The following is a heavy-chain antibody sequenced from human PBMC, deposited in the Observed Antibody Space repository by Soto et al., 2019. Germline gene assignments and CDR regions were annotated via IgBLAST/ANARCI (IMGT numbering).Heavy chain of an antibody. V-gene: IGHV3-33*01. J-gene: IGHJ6*02. Sequence: GGSLRLSCAASGFTFSSYGMHWVRQAPGKGLEWVAVIWYDGSNKYYADSVKGRFTISRDNSKNTLYLQMNSLRAEDTAVYYCAREPLLKDILTGYHLPHKYYYYGMDVWGQGTTVTVSS. D-gene: IGHD3-9*01. CDR3: AREPLLKDILTGYHLPHKYYYYGMDV. CDR1: GFTFSSYG. CDR2: IWYDGSNK.